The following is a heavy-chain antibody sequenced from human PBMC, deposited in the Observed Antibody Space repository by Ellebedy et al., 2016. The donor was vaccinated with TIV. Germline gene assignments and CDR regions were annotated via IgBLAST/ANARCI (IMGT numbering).Heavy chain of an antibody. CDR1: GFTLTNSW. D-gene: IGHD2/OR15-2a*01. V-gene: IGHV3-7*01. J-gene: IGHJ4*02. Sequence: GESLKISXAASGFTLTNSWMSWVRQTPGKGLQWVANINSDGGVTVYADSVKGRFTISRDNAENSVYLQVSSLRADDTAVYYCARDSGFYRLDYWGQGTLVTVSS. CDR2: INSDGGVT. CDR3: ARDSGFYRLDY.